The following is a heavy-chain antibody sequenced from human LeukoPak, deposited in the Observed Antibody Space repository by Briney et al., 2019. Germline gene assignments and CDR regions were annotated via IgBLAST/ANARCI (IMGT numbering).Heavy chain of an antibody. V-gene: IGHV3-48*01. CDR1: GFTFSSYE. Sequence: PGGSLRLSCAASGFTFSSYEMNWVRQAPGKGLEWVSYISSSGTTMYYADSVKGRFTISRDNAKNSLYLQMNSLRAEDTAVYYCARRIAAAGACFDYWGQGTLVTVSS. J-gene: IGHJ4*02. CDR2: ISSSGTTM. CDR3: ARRIAAAGACFDY. D-gene: IGHD6-13*01.